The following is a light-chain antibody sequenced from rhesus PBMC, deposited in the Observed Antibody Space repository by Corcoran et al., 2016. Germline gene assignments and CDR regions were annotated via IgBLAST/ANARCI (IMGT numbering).Light chain of an antibody. CDR1: QSVGSY. Sequence: ETVVTQSPATLALSPGERATLSCRASQSVGSYLAWSQQKPGKAPRLLSYGASSKATGIPDRCSGSGSGTDFTLTISGLEPEDVGVYYCQQSSNLFTFGGGTKVEIK. CDR3: QQSSNLFT. J-gene: IGKJ4*01. V-gene: IGKV3-24*04. CDR2: GAS.